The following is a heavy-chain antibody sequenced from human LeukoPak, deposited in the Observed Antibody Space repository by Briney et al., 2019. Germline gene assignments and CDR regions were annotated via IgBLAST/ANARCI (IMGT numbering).Heavy chain of an antibody. CDR1: GNTLRELP. CDR3: ATRGSDFWSGFDY. D-gene: IGHD3-3*01. V-gene: IGHV1-24*01. CDR2: FDPENAEI. Sequence: ASVKVSCKLSGNTLRELPIQWVRQAGGKGLEWMAGFDPENAEIVYAQKFQGRVTMTEDASTNTAYLELTSLTSDDTALYYCATRGSDFWSGFDYWGQGTQVTVSS. J-gene: IGHJ4*02.